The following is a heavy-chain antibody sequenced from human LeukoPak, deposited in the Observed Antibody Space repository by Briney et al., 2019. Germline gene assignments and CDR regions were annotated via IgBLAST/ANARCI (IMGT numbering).Heavy chain of an antibody. CDR1: GFTFSSYG. J-gene: IGHJ4*02. V-gene: IGHV3-23*01. CDR3: AKGSGSYLSPLYYFDY. D-gene: IGHD1-26*01. Sequence: GGSPRLSCAASGFTFSSYGMSWVRQAPGKGLEWVSAISGSGGSTYYADSVKGRFTISRDNSKNTLYLQTNSLRAEDTAVYYCAKGSGSYLSPLYYFDYWGQGTLVTVSS. CDR2: ISGSGGST.